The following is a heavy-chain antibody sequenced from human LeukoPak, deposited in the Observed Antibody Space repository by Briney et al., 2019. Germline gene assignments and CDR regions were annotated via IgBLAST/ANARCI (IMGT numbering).Heavy chain of an antibody. J-gene: IGHJ4*02. V-gene: IGHV3-23*01. D-gene: IGHD6-13*01. CDR3: ASRIAAAGTPRPYDY. Sequence: GGSLRLSCAASGFTFSSYAMSWVRQAPGKGLEWISAISGSGGSTYYADSVKGRFTISRDNSKNTLYLQMNSLRAEDTAVYYCASRIAAAGTPRPYDYWGQGTLVTVSS. CDR1: GFTFSSYA. CDR2: ISGSGGST.